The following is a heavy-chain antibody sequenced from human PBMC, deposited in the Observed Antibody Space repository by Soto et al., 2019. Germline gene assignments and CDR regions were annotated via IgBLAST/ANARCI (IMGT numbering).Heavy chain of an antibody. CDR1: GGSISSYY. CDR2: IYYSGST. V-gene: IGHV4-59*01. J-gene: IGHJ4*02. Sequence: PSETLSLTCTVSGGSISSYYWSWIRQPPGKGLEWIGYIYYSGSTNYNPSLKSRVTISVDTSKNQFSLRLSSVTAADTAVYYCARPSVPATRGPLDYWGQGALVTVSS. CDR3: ARPSVPATRGPLDY. D-gene: IGHD6-19*01.